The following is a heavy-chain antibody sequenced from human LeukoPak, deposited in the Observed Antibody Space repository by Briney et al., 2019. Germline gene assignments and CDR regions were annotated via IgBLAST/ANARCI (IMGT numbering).Heavy chain of an antibody. CDR1: GFTFSDYY. V-gene: IGHV3-11*04. Sequence: PGGSLRLSCAASGFTFSDYYMSWIRQAPGKGLEWVSYISSSGNSTYYSDSVRGRFTISRDNAKNSLHLQMNSLRAEDTAVYYCAGDGGSSWYFDYWGQGTLATVSS. D-gene: IGHD6-13*01. CDR2: ISSSGNST. CDR3: AGDGGSSWYFDY. J-gene: IGHJ4*02.